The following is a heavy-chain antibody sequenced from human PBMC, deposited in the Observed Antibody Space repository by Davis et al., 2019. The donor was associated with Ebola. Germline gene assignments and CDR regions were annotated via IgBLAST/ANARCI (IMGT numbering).Heavy chain of an antibody. CDR1: GFTFSSYW. CDR2: IKQDGSEK. CDR3: ARESGSYNRLGYYYGMDV. V-gene: IGHV3-7*01. J-gene: IGHJ6*02. Sequence: LSLTCAASGFTFSSYWMSWVRQAPGKGLEWVANIKQDGSEKYYVDSVKGRFTISRDNAKNSLYLQMNSLRAEDTAVYYCARESGSYNRLGYYYGMDVWGQGTTVTVSS. D-gene: IGHD1-26*01.